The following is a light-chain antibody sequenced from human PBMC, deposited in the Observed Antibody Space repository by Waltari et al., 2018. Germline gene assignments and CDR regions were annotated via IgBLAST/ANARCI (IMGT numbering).Light chain of an antibody. CDR2: QAS. Sequence: EIVLTQSPGTLSLSPGERATLSCRASQSVSTYLAWYQQKPGQAPRLLIYQASTRATGIPDRFSGSGSGTDFSLTISRLEPEDFAVYHCQHYLRLPATFGQGTKVEIK. CDR3: QHYLRLPAT. J-gene: IGKJ1*01. CDR1: QSVSTY. V-gene: IGKV3-20*01.